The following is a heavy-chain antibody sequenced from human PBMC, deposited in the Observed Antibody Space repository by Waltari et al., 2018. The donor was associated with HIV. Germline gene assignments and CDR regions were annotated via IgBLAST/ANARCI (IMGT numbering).Heavy chain of an antibody. CDR3: ARSTSDTGALLY. V-gene: IGHV1-2*02. J-gene: IGHJ4*02. Sequence: QVQLVQSGAEVKKPGASVKVSCKASAYTFTGHYMHWVRQAPGQGLEWMGWINPNSGGTNYAQKVQGRVTMTRDTSISTAYMELSRLRSDDTAVYYCARSTSDTGALLYWGQGTLVTVSS. CDR1: AYTFTGHY. CDR2: INPNSGGT. D-gene: IGHD2-21*01.